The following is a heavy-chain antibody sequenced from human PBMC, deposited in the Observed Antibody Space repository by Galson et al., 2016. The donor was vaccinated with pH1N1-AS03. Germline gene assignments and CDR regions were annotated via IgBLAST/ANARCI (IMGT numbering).Heavy chain of an antibody. Sequence: SLRLSCAASGFTFSSYGMHWVRQAPGKGLEWVAVISYDGSNKYYADSVKGRFTISRDDSKNTLYLQMKSLRAEDTAVYHRAKDPVSGEVWDILGALNWFDPWGQGTLVTVSS. CDR2: ISYDGSNK. CDR1: GFTFSSYG. V-gene: IGHV3-30*18. J-gene: IGHJ5*02. CDR3: AKDPVSGEVWDILGALNWFDP. D-gene: IGHD1-26*01.